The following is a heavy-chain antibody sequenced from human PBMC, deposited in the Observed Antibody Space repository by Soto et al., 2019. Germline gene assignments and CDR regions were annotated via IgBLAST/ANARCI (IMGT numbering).Heavy chain of an antibody. Sequence: ASVKVSCKASGYTFTGYYMHWVRQAPGQGLEWMGWINPNSGGTNYAQKFQGWVTMTRDTSISTAYMELSRLRSDDTAVYYCAREQLDPITSHCCHFDYWGQGTLVTVSS. CDR2: INPNSGGT. J-gene: IGHJ4*02. V-gene: IGHV1-2*04. D-gene: IGHD2-2*01. CDR1: GYTFTGYY. CDR3: AREQLDPITSHCCHFDY.